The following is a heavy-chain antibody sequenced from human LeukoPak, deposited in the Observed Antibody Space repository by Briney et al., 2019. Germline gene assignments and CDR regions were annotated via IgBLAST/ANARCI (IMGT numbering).Heavy chain of an antibody. CDR3: ARGASLRYFDWLLSAPLDY. Sequence: PSETLSLTCAVYGGSFSGYYWSWIRQPREKGLEWIGQINHSGSTNYNPSLKSRVTISVDTSKNQFSLKLSSVTAADTAVYYCARGASLRYFDWLLSAPLDYWGQGTLVTVSS. J-gene: IGHJ4*02. V-gene: IGHV4-34*01. CDR1: GGSFSGYY. CDR2: INHSGST. D-gene: IGHD3-9*01.